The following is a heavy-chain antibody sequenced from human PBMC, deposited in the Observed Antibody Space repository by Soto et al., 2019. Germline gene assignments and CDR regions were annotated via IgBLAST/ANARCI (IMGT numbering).Heavy chain of an antibody. CDR3: ARVIVPAAIDLGSHYYYYGMDV. CDR1: GGTVSSYA. CDR2: IIPIFGTA. Sequence: SVEVSCKASGGTVSSYAISWVRQAPGQGLEWMGGIIPIFGTANYAQKFQGRVTITADESTSTAYMELSSLRSEDTAVYYCARVIVPAAIDLGSHYYYYGMDVWGQGTTVTVSS. V-gene: IGHV1-69*13. D-gene: IGHD2-2*01. J-gene: IGHJ6*02.